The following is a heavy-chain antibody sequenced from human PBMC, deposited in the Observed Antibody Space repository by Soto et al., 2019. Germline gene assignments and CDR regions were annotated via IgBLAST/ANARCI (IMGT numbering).Heavy chain of an antibody. CDR2: IYYSGST. V-gene: IGHV4-30-4*01. CDR3: ARRGYSGLRTIGGWFDP. D-gene: IGHD5-12*01. CDR1: GGSISSGDYY. J-gene: IGHJ5*02. Sequence: ASETLSLTCTVSGGSISSGDYYWSWIRQPPGKGLEWIGYIYYSGSTYYNPSLKSRVTISVDTSKNQFSLKLSSVTAADTAVYYCARRGYSGLRTIGGWFDPWGQGTLVTVSS.